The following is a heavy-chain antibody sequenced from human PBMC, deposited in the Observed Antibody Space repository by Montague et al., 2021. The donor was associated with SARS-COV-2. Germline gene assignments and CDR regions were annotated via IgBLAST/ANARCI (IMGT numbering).Heavy chain of an antibody. CDR2: IFHSGSA. D-gene: IGHD5-18*01. Sequence: SETLSLTCTVSGAPLTAGTYHWAWIRQPPGQGLEWVGNIFHSGSASYNLSLKSRVTMSVDTSKQHFSLRLSSVTAADTAVYCCASLTLMGLWLSSYDFDYWGQGILVTVSS. V-gene: IGHV4-39*02. CDR1: GAPLTAGTYH. CDR3: ASLTLMGLWLSSYDFDY. J-gene: IGHJ4*02.